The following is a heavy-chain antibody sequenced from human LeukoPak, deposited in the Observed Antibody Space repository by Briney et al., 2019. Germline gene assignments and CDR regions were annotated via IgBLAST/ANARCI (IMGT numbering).Heavy chain of an antibody. D-gene: IGHD2-15*01. CDR1: GGTFSSYA. CDR3: AREEGLGYCSGGSCYYWFDP. V-gene: IGHV1-69*13. J-gene: IGHJ5*02. CDR2: IIPIFGTA. Sequence: GASVTVSCTASGGTFSSYAISWVRQAPGQGLEWMGGIIPIFGTANYAQKFQGRVTITADESTSTAYMELSSLRSEDTAVYYCAREEGLGYCSGGSCYYWFDPWGQGTLVTVSS.